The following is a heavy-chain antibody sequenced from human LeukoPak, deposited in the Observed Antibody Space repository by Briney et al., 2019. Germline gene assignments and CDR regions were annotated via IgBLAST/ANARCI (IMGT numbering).Heavy chain of an antibody. D-gene: IGHD6-6*01. V-gene: IGHV1-69*13. CDR2: IIPIFSTA. Sequence: ASVKVSCKASGYTFTSYGISWVRQAPGQGLEWMGGIIPIFSTANYAQKFQGRVTITADESTCTAYMELSSLRSEDTAVYYCARASIAARRSYYGMDVWGQGTTVTVSS. CDR3: ARASIAARRSYYGMDV. CDR1: GYTFTSYG. J-gene: IGHJ6*02.